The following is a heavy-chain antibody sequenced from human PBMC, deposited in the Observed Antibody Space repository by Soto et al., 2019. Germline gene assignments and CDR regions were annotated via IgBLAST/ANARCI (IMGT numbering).Heavy chain of an antibody. D-gene: IGHD1-1*01. J-gene: IGHJ5*02. CDR3: ARHMWDLVEPLVDT. CDR2: ISGSGTTT. V-gene: IGHV3-23*04. Sequence: VQLVESGGGLVQPGGSLRLSCAVSGFTFSTFGMSWVRQPPGKGLEGVSMISGSGTTTYYPDSVKGRFTISRDNSRNTLYLQVNSLSAEDTAVYYCARHMWDLVEPLVDTWGQGTRVTVSP. CDR1: GFTFSTFG.